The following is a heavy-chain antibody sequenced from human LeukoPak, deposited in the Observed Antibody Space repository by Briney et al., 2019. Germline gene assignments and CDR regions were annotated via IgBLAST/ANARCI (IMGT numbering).Heavy chain of an antibody. D-gene: IGHD3-10*01. J-gene: IGHJ4*02. Sequence: SSETLSLTCTVSGASVSSGGYYWSWIWQPPGKGLEWIGYIYYSGSTNYNPSLKSRVTISVDTSKNQFSLKVNSVTAADTAIYYCARRGGSGRSFDYWGQGTLVTVSS. CDR2: IYYSGST. V-gene: IGHV4-61*08. CDR1: GASVSSGGYY. CDR3: ARRGGSGRSFDY.